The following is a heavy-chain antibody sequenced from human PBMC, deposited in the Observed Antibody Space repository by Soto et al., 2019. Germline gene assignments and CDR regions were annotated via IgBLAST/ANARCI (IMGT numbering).Heavy chain of an antibody. CDR2: ISYDGSNK. J-gene: IGHJ4*02. V-gene: IGHV3-30-3*01. CDR3: ARVRSGSSDY. CDR1: GFTFSSYA. Sequence: GGSLRLSCAASGFTFSSYAMHWVRQAPGKGLEWVAVISYDGSNKYYADSVKGRFTISRDNSKNTLYLQMNSLRAEDTAVYYCARVRSGSSDYWGQGTLVTVSS. D-gene: IGHD2-15*01.